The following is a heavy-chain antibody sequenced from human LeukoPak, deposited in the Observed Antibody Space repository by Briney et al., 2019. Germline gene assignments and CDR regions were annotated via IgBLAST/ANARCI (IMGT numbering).Heavy chain of an antibody. CDR2: LYTSGST. Sequence: SETLSLTCTVSGGSISSYSWSWIRQPAGKGLEWIGRLYTSGSTNYNPSLKRRVTMSVDTSKNQFSLKLNSVTAADTAVYYCAGVSRRHLDYWGQGILVTVSS. V-gene: IGHV4-4*07. CDR3: AGVSRRHLDY. CDR1: GGSISSYS. J-gene: IGHJ4*02.